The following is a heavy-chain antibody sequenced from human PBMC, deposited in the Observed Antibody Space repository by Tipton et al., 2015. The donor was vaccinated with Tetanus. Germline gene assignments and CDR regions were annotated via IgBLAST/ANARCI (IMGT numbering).Heavy chain of an antibody. D-gene: IGHD2-15*01. Sequence: QLVQSGGEVKKPGESLKISCKGSGYIFTNYWIRWVRQKPGKGLEWMGIIYPGDSDTRYSPSFQGQVTISVDKSINTAYLQWSSLKASDTSMFYCARAHCSDGVCNFDFWGQGAPVTVAS. CDR2: IYPGDSDT. CDR3: ARAHCSDGVCNFDF. V-gene: IGHV5-51*01. J-gene: IGHJ4*02. CDR1: GYIFTNYW.